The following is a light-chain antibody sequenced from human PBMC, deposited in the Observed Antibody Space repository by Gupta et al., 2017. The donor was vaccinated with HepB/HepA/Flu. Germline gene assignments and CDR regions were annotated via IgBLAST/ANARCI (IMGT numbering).Light chain of an antibody. V-gene: IGLV2-11*01. J-gene: IGLJ1*01. CDR2: DVS. Sequence: QSALTQPRSVSGSPGQSVTISCTGTRNDVGGYNYVSWYQQHPGEAPKVMIYDVSKRPSGVPDRFSGAKSGNTASLTIAGLQAEDEADYYCCSYAGSYSYVFGIGTKVTVL. CDR1: RNDVGGYNY. CDR3: CSYAGSYSYV.